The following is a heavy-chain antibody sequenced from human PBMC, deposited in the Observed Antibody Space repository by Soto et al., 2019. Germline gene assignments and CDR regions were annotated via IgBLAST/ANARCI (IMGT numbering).Heavy chain of an antibody. CDR3: ARGYYDFWGGYYISPYGMDV. Sequence: PGGSLRLSCAVSGFTVSNNYMSWVRQAPGKGLEWVAYISSRGSSIYYAASVKGRFTISRDNAKNSLYQQMNGLRAEDTAVYYWARGYYDFWGGYYISPYGMDVWGQGTTVTVSS. D-gene: IGHD3-3*01. J-gene: IGHJ6*02. CDR2: ISSRGSSI. CDR1: GFTVSNNY. V-gene: IGHV3-11*01.